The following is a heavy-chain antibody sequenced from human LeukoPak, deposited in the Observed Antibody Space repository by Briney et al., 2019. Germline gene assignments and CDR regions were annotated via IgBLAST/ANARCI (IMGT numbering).Heavy chain of an antibody. V-gene: IGHV3-53*01. CDR3: ARAQGHYYDSSAYVYYFDY. CDR1: GFKFSDYY. J-gene: IGHJ4*02. CDR2: IYSGGST. Sequence: GGSLRLSCAASGFKFSDYYMSWVRQAPGMGLEWVSVIYSGGSTYYADSVKGRFTISRDNSKNTLYLQMNSLRAEDMAVYYCARAQGHYYDSSAYVYYFDYWGQGTLVTVSS. D-gene: IGHD3-22*01.